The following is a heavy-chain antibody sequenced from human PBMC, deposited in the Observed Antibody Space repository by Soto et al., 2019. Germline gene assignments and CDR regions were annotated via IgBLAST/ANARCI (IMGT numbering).Heavy chain of an antibody. V-gene: IGHV3-23*01. Sequence: EVQLLESGGGLVQPGGSLRLSCAASGFTFSSYAMSWVRQAPGKGLEWVSAISGSGGSTYYAASVKGRFTISRDNSKNTLYLQMNSLRSEDTAVYYCATNIVVVVAATPEFDYWGQGTLVTVSS. CDR1: GFTFSSYA. J-gene: IGHJ4*02. CDR3: ATNIVVVVAATPEFDY. CDR2: ISGSGGST. D-gene: IGHD2-15*01.